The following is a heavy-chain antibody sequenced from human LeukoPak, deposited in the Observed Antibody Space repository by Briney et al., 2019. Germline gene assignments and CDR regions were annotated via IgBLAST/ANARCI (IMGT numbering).Heavy chain of an antibody. CDR2: IYYSGST. D-gene: IGHD6-13*01. Sequence: SETLSLTCTVSGGSISSYYWSWIRQPPGKGLEWIGYIYYSGSTNYNPSLKSRVTISVDTSKNQFSLKLSSVTAADTAVYYCARAPGIAALDGFDYWAREPWSPSPQ. V-gene: IGHV4-59*01. J-gene: IGHJ4*02. CDR3: ARAPGIAALDGFDY. CDR1: GGSISSYY.